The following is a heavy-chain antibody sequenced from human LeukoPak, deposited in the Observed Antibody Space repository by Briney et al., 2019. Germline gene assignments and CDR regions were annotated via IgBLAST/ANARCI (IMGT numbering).Heavy chain of an antibody. Sequence: GGSLRLSCATSRFTFSSYAMSWVRQAPGKGLEWVSGIGASGGSTYYADSVKGRFTISRDNSKNTLYLQMNSLRTEDTAVYYCAKAEGYDILTGLDYWGQGTLVTVSS. CDR1: RFTFSSYA. J-gene: IGHJ4*01. CDR2: IGASGGST. D-gene: IGHD3-9*01. V-gene: IGHV3-23*01. CDR3: AKAEGYDILTGLDY.